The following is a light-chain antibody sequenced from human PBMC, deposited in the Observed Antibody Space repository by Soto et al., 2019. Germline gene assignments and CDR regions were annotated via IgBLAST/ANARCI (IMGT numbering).Light chain of an antibody. V-gene: IGLV2-23*01. CDR3: CSYAGSSTYV. J-gene: IGLJ1*01. Sequence: QSVLTQPASVSGSPGQSITISCTGTSSDVGNYNLVSWYQQHPGKAPKLMIYEGSKRPSGVSNRFSGSKSGNTASLTISILQAEDEADYYCCSYAGSSTYVFGTGTKVTLL. CDR2: EGS. CDR1: SSDVGNYNL.